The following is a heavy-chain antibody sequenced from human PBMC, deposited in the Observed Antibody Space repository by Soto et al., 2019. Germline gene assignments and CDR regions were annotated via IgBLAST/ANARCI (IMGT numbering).Heavy chain of an antibody. Sequence: SETLSLTCAVYGGSFSGYYWSWIRQPPGKGLEWIGEINHSGSTNYNPSLKGRFTISRDNSKNTLYLQMNSLRAEDTAVYYCARDREDSSFDYWGQGTLVTVSS. V-gene: IGHV4-34*01. D-gene: IGHD6-19*01. CDR3: ARDREDSSFDY. CDR2: INHSGST. CDR1: GGSFSGYY. J-gene: IGHJ4*02.